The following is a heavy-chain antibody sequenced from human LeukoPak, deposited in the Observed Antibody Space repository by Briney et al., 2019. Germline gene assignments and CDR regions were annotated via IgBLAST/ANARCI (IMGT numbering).Heavy chain of an antibody. CDR3: ARAGYDILTGYINYYYYYMDV. Sequence: SETLSLTCTVSGGSISSYYWSWIRQPPGKGLEWIGYIYYSGSTNYNPSLKSRVTISVDTSKNQFSLKPSSVTAADTAVYYCARAGYDILTGYINYYYYYMDVWGKGTTVTISS. J-gene: IGHJ6*03. V-gene: IGHV4-59*01. D-gene: IGHD3-9*01. CDR2: IYYSGST. CDR1: GGSISSYY.